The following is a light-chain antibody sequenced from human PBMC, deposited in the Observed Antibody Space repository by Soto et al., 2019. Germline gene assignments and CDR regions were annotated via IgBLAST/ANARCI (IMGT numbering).Light chain of an antibody. Sequence: DIQMTQSPSSLSASVGDRVTITCRASQIIDSYLNWYQQEPGKAPKLLIYAASSLQSGVSSRFSSSGSGTDFTLTISSLQPEDFATYYCQQSYSASVTFGQGTKLEIK. J-gene: IGKJ2*01. CDR2: AAS. V-gene: IGKV1-39*01. CDR1: QIIDSY. CDR3: QQSYSASVT.